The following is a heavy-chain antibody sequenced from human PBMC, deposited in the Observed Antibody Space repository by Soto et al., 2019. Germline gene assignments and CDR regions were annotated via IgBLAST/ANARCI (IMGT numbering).Heavy chain of an antibody. CDR3: ARPVDTARIYYGMDV. CDR2: ISGSGGST. J-gene: IGHJ6*02. V-gene: IGHV3-23*01. D-gene: IGHD5-18*01. CDR1: GFTFSSYA. Sequence: GGSLRLSCAASGFTFSSYAMSWVRQAPGKGLEWVSAISGSGGSTYYADSVKGRFTISRDNSKNTLYLQMHSLRAEDTAVYYCARPVDTARIYYGMDVWGQGTTVTVSS.